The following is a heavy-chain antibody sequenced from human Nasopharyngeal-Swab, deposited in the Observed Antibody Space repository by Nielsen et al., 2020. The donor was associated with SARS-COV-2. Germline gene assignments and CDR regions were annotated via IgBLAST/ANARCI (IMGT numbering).Heavy chain of an antibody. CDR3: ARGLRKVPIFPASQYYFDY. J-gene: IGHJ4*02. CDR1: GGFFRGFY. Sequence: SETLPLTCAVYGGFFRGFYWSWIRQPPGKGLEWIGEINDSGSTNYNPSLTSRVTISVDTSKSQFSLKLNSVTAADTAVYYCARGLRKVPIFPASQYYFDYWGQGTLVTVSS. CDR2: INDSGST. D-gene: IGHD3-9*01. V-gene: IGHV4-34*01.